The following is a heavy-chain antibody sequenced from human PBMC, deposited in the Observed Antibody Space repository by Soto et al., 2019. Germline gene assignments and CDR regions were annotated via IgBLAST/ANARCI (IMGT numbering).Heavy chain of an antibody. V-gene: IGHV3-23*01. J-gene: IGHJ4*02. D-gene: IGHD3-3*01. CDR3: ARDGGYDFSFDY. CDR2: ISGGGAGT. CDR1: GFTFGNYA. Sequence: GGSLRLSCAASGFTFGNYAMSWVRQAPGKGLEWVSSISGGGAGTYYADSVKGRFTISRDNSKNTLYLQMNSLRAEDRAVYYCARDGGYDFSFDYWGQGTLVTVSS.